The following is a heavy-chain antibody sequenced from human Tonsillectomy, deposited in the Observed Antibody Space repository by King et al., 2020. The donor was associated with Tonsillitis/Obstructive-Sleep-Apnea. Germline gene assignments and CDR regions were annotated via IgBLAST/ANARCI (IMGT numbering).Heavy chain of an antibody. Sequence: VQLQQSGPGLVKPSQTLSLTCAISGDSVSNNSATWHWIRQSPSRGLEWLGRTYYRSKWYNDYGVSVKSRISVNPNTSKNQFSLQLSSVTPEDAAVYYCARGIPARYFYFYYLDVWDKGTTVTVSS. CDR2: TYYRSKWYN. D-gene: IGHD6-6*01. CDR3: ARGIPARYFYFYYLDV. J-gene: IGHJ6*03. CDR1: GDSVSNNSAT. V-gene: IGHV6-1*01.